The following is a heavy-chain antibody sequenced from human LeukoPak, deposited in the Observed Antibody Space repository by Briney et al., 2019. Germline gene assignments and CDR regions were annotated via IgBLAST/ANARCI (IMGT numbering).Heavy chain of an antibody. CDR2: IYYSGGT. V-gene: IGHV4-59*01. CDR3: ARSYCSSTSCYDYFDY. CDR1: GGSISSYY. D-gene: IGHD2-2*01. Sequence: PSETLSLTCTVSGGSISSYYWSWIRQPPGKGLEWIGYIYYSGGTNYNPSLKSRVTISVDTSKNQFSLKLSSVTAADTAVYYCARSYCSSTSCYDYFDYWGQGTLVTVSS. J-gene: IGHJ4*02.